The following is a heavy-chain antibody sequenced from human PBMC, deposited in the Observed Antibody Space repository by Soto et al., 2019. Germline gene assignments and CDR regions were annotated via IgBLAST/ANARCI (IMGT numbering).Heavy chain of an antibody. J-gene: IGHJ6*02. V-gene: IGHV5-10-1*01. CDR1: GYSFAGYW. CDR3: VKCPGGSSTSCYRGAMDV. CDR2: IDPSDSQT. Sequence: GESLKISCKGSGYSFAGYWITWVRQKPGKGLEWMGRIDPSDSQTYYSPSFRGHVTISATKSITTVFLQWSSLRASDTAMYYCVKCPGGSSTSCYRGAMDVWGQGTTVTVS. D-gene: IGHD2-2*02.